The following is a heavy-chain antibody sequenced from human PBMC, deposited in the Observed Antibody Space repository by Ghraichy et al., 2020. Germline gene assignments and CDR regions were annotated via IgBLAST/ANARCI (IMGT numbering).Heavy chain of an antibody. CDR1: GFTFSAYA. J-gene: IGHJ2*01. V-gene: IGHV3-23*01. D-gene: IGHD2-8*02. Sequence: GGSLRLSCAASGFTFSAYAMNWVRQAPGKGLEWVSAIIDVGDTTHYADSVKGRFSISRDNSRNTLFLRLNNLRAEDTAMYYCAKAGGGYRGYFDLWGRGTL. CDR3: AKAGGGYRGYFDL. CDR2: IIDVGDTT.